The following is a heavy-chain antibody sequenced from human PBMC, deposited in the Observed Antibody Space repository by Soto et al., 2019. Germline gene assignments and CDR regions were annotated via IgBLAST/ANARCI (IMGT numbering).Heavy chain of an antibody. CDR2: ISSSSSYI. J-gene: IGHJ4*02. D-gene: IGHD5-18*01. CDR1: GFTFSSYA. Sequence: PGGSLRLSCAASGFTFSSYAMSWVRQAPGKGLEWVSSISSSSSYIYYADSVKGRFTISRDNAKNSLYLQMNSLRAEDTAVYYCARDQPGYSYGYGLGYWGQGT. CDR3: ARDQPGYSYGYGLGY. V-gene: IGHV3-21*01.